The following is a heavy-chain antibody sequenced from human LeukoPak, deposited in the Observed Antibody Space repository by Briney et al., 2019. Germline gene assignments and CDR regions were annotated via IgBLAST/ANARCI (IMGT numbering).Heavy chain of an antibody. D-gene: IGHD3-3*01. V-gene: IGHV3-30*18. J-gene: IGHJ4*02. CDR1: GFSFSSYG. CDR3: AKATNYDFWSGSLGLDH. Sequence: PGGSLRLSCAASGFSFSSYGMHWVRQAPGKGLEWVALISYNGRNNYYSDSVKGRFSISRDNSQRTVLLQMNNVKTEDTAIYYCAKATNYDFWSGSLGLDHWGQGFLVTVSS. CDR2: ISYNGRNN.